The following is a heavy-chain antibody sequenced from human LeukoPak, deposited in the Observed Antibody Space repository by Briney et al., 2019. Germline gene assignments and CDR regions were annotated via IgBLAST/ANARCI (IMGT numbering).Heavy chain of an antibody. CDR1: GYTFTAYY. J-gene: IGHJ4*02. Sequence: ASVKVSCKPSGYTFTAYYMHWVRQAAGHGLEGMGRINPNSGGTNYAQKFQGRVTMTRDTSISTAYMELSRLRSDDAAVYYCASGDIAAAGYIGYWGQGTLVTVSS. CDR3: ASGDIAAAGYIGY. V-gene: IGHV1-2*06. D-gene: IGHD6-13*01. CDR2: INPNSGGT.